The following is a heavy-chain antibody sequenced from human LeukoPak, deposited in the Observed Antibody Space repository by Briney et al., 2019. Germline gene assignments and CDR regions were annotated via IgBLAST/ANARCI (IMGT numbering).Heavy chain of an antibody. Sequence: PGGSLRLSCAAAGFTFSNYGMHWVRQAPGKGLEWVAFIRYDGTKKYYGDSVKGRFTISRDDSKNTVYLQMYSLRPEDTAVYYCAKSPGMVRGFIDYWGQGTLVTVSS. V-gene: IGHV3-30*02. CDR2: IRYDGTKK. CDR1: GFTFSNYG. CDR3: AKSPGMVRGFIDY. D-gene: IGHD3-10*01. J-gene: IGHJ4*02.